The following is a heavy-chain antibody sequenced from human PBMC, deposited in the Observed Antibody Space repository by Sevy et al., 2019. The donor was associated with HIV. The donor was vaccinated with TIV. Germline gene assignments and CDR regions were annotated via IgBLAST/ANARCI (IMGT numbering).Heavy chain of an antibody. CDR1: GYSISSGYY. CDR2: IYHSVST. Sequence: SETLSLTCAVSGYSISSGYYWGWIRQPPGKGLEWIGSIYHSVSTYYNPSLKSRVTISVDTSKNQFSLKLSSVTAADTAVYYCARDRMVLRYFDWLSWFDPWGQGTLVTVSS. CDR3: ARDRMVLRYFDWLSWFDP. J-gene: IGHJ5*02. D-gene: IGHD3-9*01. V-gene: IGHV4-38-2*02.